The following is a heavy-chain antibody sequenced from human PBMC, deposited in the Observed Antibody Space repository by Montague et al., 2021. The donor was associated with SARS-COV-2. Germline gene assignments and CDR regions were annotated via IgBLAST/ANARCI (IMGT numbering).Heavy chain of an antibody. V-gene: IGHV6-1*01. Sequence: CAISGDSVSSNIAAWNWIRQSPSRGLEWQGRTYYRSKWYNDYAVSVRSRITISPDTSKNQFSLQLNSVTPEDTAVYYCTQERGPGRTTWHYFDYWGQGTLVTFSS. CDR2: TYYRSKWYN. D-gene: IGHD1-14*01. J-gene: IGHJ4*02. CDR1: GDSVSSNIAA. CDR3: TQERGPGRTTWHYFDY.